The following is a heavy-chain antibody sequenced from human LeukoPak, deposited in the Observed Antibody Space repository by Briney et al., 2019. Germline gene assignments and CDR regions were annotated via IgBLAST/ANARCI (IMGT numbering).Heavy chain of an antibody. V-gene: IGHV4-34*01. J-gene: IGHJ5*02. CDR1: GGSFSGYY. CDR2: INHSGST. CDR3: ARAERGDGDYPGENWFDP. Sequence: KPSETLSLTCAVYGGSFSGYYWSWIRQPPGKGLEWIGEINHSGSTNYNPSLKSRVTISVDTSKNQFSLKLSSVTAADTAVYYCARAERGDGDYPGENWFDPWGQGTLVTVSS. D-gene: IGHD4-17*01.